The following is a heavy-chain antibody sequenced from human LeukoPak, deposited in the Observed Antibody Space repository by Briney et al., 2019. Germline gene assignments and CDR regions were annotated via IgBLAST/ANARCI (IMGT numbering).Heavy chain of an antibody. V-gene: IGHV1-69*13. CDR1: GGTFSSYA. Sequence: ASVEVSCKASGGTFSSYAISWVRQAPGQGLEWMGGIIPIFGTANYAQKFQGRVTITADESTSTAYMELSSLRSEDTAVYYCARDRLGYNYGPRHYYMDVWGKGTTVTVSS. J-gene: IGHJ6*03. D-gene: IGHD5-18*01. CDR3: ARDRLGYNYGPRHYYMDV. CDR2: IIPIFGTA.